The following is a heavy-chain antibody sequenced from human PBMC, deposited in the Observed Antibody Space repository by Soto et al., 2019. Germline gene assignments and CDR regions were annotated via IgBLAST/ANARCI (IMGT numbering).Heavy chain of an antibody. V-gene: IGHV3-23*01. Sequence: EVQLLESGGDVVRPGGSLRLSCAATGFTFSSYAMGWVRQAPGKGLEWVAGVSRAGTYTFYADSVRGRFSISRDNSRDTVDLYLNALRGDDTAVYFCVKYTVTEDLGESWGQGTLVSVSS. CDR3: VKYTVTEDLGES. J-gene: IGHJ5*02. CDR2: VSRAGTYT. CDR1: GFTFSSYA. D-gene: IGHD3-16*01.